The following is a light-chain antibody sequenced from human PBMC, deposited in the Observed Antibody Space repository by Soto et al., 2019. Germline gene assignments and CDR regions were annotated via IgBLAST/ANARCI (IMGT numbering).Light chain of an antibody. J-gene: IGLJ1*01. CDR1: SSDVGGYNY. CDR3: NSYTGTSALV. Sequence: QSALTQPRSVSGSPGQSVTISCTGTSSDVGGYNYVSWYQQHPGKAPKLMIYDVSKRPSGVPDRFSGSKYGNTASLTISGLQAEDEADYYCNSYTGTSALVFGTGNKVIVL. CDR2: DVS. V-gene: IGLV2-11*01.